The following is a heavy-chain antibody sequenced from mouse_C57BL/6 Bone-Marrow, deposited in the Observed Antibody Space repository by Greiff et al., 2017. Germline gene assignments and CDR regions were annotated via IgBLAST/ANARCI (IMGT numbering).Heavy chain of an antibody. J-gene: IGHJ4*01. Sequence: QVQLQQPGAELVKPGASVKMSCKASGYTFTSYWITWVKQRPGQGLEWIGDIYPGSGSTNYNEKFKSKATMTVDTSSSTAYRQLSSLKSEDSAVYYCARKYYDLYYAMDYWGQGTSVTVSS. D-gene: IGHD2-4*01. CDR3: ARKYYDLYYAMDY. V-gene: IGHV1-55*01. CDR1: GYTFTSYW. CDR2: IYPGSGST.